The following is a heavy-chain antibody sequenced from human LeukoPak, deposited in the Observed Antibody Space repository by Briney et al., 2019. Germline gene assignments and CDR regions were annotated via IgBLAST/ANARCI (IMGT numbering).Heavy chain of an antibody. V-gene: IGHV3-23*01. D-gene: IGHD3-22*01. Sequence: GGSLRLSCAASGFTFSSYAMSWVRQAPGKGLEWVSAISGSGGSTYYADSVKGRFTISRDNSKNTLYLQMNSLRAEDTAVYYCAKDRRQHSSGYDPYYVDYWGQGTRVTVSS. J-gene: IGHJ4*02. CDR1: GFTFSSYA. CDR3: AKDRRQHSSGYDPYYVDY. CDR2: ISGSGGST.